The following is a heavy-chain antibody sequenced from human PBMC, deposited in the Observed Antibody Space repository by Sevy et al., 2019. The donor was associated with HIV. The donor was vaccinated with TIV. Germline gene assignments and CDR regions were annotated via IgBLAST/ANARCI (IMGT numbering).Heavy chain of an antibody. D-gene: IGHD6-25*01. CDR3: ARSATGDDAFDI. V-gene: IGHV1-46*01. Sequence: ASVKVSCKASGYTFTSYYMHWVRQAPGQGLEWKGIINPSGGSTSYAQKFQGRVTMTRDTSTSTVYMELSSLRSEDTAVYYCARSATGDDAFDIWGQGTMVTVSS. J-gene: IGHJ3*02. CDR1: GYTFTSYY. CDR2: INPSGGST.